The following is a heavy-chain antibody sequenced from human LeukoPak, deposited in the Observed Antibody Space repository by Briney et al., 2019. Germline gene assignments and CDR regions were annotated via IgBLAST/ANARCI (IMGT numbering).Heavy chain of an antibody. CDR2: INHSGST. J-gene: IGHJ4*02. CDR1: GGSFSGYY. D-gene: IGHD3-3*01. V-gene: IGHV4-34*01. Sequence: SETLCLTCAVYGGSFSGYYWSWIRQPPGKGLEWIGEINHSGSTNYNPSLKSRVTISVDTSKNQFSLKLSSVTAADTAVYYCARDRITIFGVVIMGFDYWGQGTLVTVSS. CDR3: ARDRITIFGVVIMGFDY.